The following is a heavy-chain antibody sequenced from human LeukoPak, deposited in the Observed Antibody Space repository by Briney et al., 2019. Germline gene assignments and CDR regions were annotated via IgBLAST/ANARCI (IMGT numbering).Heavy chain of an antibody. V-gene: IGHV3-20*04. D-gene: IGHD6-13*01. CDR1: GFTFDDYG. Sequence: GGSLRLSCAASGFTFDDYGMSWVRQAPGKGLEWVSGINWNGGSTGYADSVKGRFTISRDNAKNTLYLQMNSLRAEDTAVYYCARDSRASAGAFDIWGQGTMVTVSS. J-gene: IGHJ3*02. CDR2: INWNGGST. CDR3: ARDSRASAGAFDI.